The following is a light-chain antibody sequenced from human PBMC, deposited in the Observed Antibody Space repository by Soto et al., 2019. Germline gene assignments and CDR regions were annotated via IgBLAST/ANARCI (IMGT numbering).Light chain of an antibody. Sequence: PGERVTLSCRASQSVSSSYLTWYQQKPGRAPRLLIYGASTRATSIPARFSGSGSGTDFTLTVSSLQPEDFAIYYCQQDYNLPRTFGQGTKVEI. CDR3: QQDYNLPRT. V-gene: IGKV3D-7*01. CDR2: GAS. J-gene: IGKJ1*01. CDR1: QSVSSSY.